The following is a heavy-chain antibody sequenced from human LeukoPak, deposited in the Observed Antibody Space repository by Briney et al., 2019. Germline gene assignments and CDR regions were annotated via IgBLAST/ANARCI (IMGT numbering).Heavy chain of an antibody. CDR3: AKDGKQWLAPEWFDP. Sequence: GGSLRLSCAASGFTFSSYAMSWVRQAPGKGLEWVSAISGSGGSTYYADSVKGRFTISRDNSKNTLYLQMNSLRAEDTAVYYCAKDGKQWLAPEWFDPWGQGTLVTVSS. D-gene: IGHD6-19*01. CDR1: GFTFSSYA. CDR2: ISGSGGST. J-gene: IGHJ5*02. V-gene: IGHV3-23*01.